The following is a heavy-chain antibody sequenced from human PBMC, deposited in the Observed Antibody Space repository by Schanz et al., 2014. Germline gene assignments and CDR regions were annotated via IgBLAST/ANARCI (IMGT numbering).Heavy chain of an antibody. CDR3: ARDYAGFDC. D-gene: IGHD3-16*01. V-gene: IGHV3-33*08. Sequence: VQVVESGGGLVKPGGSLRLSCAASGFTFSDYCMVWIRQAPGKGLEWVAVIWYDGNNKFYADSVKGRFTISRDNAKNSLYLQMNSLRAEDTAVYYCARDYAGFDCWGQGTLVTVSS. J-gene: IGHJ4*02. CDR2: IWYDGNNK. CDR1: GFTFSDYC.